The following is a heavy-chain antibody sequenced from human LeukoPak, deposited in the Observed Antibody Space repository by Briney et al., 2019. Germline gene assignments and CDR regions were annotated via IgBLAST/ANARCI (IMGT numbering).Heavy chain of an antibody. CDR1: GDSVSSNSAA. CDR3: ARGFYYTGMDV. V-gene: IGHV6-1*01. CDR2: TYYRSKWYN. J-gene: IGHJ6*02. Sequence: SQTLSLTCAISGDSVSSNSAARNWIRQSPSRGLEWLGRTYYRSKWYNDYAVSLKSRITINPDTSKNQFSLHLNSVTPEDTAVYYCARGFYYTGMDVWGQGTTVTVSS. D-gene: IGHD3-10*01.